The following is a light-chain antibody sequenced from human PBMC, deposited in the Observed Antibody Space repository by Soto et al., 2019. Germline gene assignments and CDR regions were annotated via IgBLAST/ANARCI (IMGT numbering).Light chain of an antibody. CDR3: LQDFNYPIT. CDR1: QSLVHSDGNTY. CDR2: KIS. Sequence: DIVMTQTPLSSPVTLGQTASISCRSSQSLVHSDGNTYLSWLQQRPGQPPRLLIEKISNRFSGVPDRFSGSGAGTDFTLTISSLLPEDFATYYCLQDFNYPITFGQGTRLEIK. V-gene: IGKV2-24*01. J-gene: IGKJ5*01.